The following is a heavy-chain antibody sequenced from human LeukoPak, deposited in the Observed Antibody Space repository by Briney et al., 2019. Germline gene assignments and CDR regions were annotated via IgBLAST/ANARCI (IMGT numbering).Heavy chain of an antibody. J-gene: IGHJ4*02. Sequence: TGGSLRLSCAASGFTFSSYGMHWVRQAPGKGLEWVAFIRYDGSNKYYADSVKGRFTISRDNSKNTLYLQMNSLRAEDTAVYYCAKEKENYYDSSGYYYSDYWGLGTLVTVSS. CDR3: AKEKENYYDSSGYYYSDY. D-gene: IGHD3-22*01. CDR1: GFTFSSYG. CDR2: IRYDGSNK. V-gene: IGHV3-30*02.